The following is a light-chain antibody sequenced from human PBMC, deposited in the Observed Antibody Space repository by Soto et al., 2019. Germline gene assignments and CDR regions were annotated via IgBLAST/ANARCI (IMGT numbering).Light chain of an antibody. CDR2: DAS. CDR1: QSVSSS. J-gene: IGKJ2*01. V-gene: IGKV3-11*01. CDR3: QQRSTWPRT. Sequence: EIVLTQSPATLSLSPGERATLSCRASQSVSSSLAWYRQAPVQAPRLLVYDASNRASGIPARFSGSGSGTDFTLSSSSLEPEDFAIYYCQQRSTWPRTFGQGTKLEIK.